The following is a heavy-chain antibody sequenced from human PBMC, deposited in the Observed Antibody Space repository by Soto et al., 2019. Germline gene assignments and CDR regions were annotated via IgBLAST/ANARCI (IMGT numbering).Heavy chain of an antibody. J-gene: IGHJ2*01. Sequence: QVQLVQSGAEVKKPGSSVKVSCKASGGTFSSYAISWVRQAPGQGLEWMGGIIPIFGTANYAQKFQGRVTITADESTSSAYMELSSLRSEDTAVYYCARETEVAGTLPLFDLWGRGTLVTVSS. CDR2: IIPIFGTA. CDR3: ARETEVAGTLPLFDL. V-gene: IGHV1-69*01. CDR1: GGTFSSYA. D-gene: IGHD6-19*01.